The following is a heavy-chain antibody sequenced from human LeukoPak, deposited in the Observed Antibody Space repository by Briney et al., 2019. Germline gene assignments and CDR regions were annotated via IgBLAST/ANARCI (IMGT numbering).Heavy chain of an antibody. CDR2: IYTSGST. Sequence: SETLSLTCTVSGGSISSSGYYWSWIRQPAGKGLEWIGRIYTSGSTNYNPSLKSRVTILVDTSKNQFSLKLSSVTAADTAVYYCASSQRGTMDVWGKGTTVTISS. CDR1: GGSISSSGYY. CDR3: ASSQRGTMDV. V-gene: IGHV4-61*02. D-gene: IGHD1-1*01. J-gene: IGHJ6*03.